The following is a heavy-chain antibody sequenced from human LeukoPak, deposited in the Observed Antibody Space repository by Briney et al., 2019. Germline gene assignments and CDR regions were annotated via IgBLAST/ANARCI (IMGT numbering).Heavy chain of an antibody. J-gene: IGHJ4*02. CDR2: TSSDGSRV. CDR1: GFTFSDYW. D-gene: IGHD3-22*01. V-gene: IGHV3-74*01. CDR3: ARVGGYYDSSGYYSVWDY. Sequence: PGGSLTLSCAASGFTFSDYWMHWVRQAPGKGLVWVSRTSSDGSRVTYADSVKGRFTISRDNAKNTLYLQMNSLRAEDTAVYYCARVGGYYDSSGYYSVWDYWGQGTLVTVSS.